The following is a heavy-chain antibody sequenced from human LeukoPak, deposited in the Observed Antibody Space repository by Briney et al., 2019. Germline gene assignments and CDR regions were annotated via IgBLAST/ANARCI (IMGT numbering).Heavy chain of an antibody. CDR3: ARGYSSSWYYFDY. Sequence: PSETLSLTCTVSGGSISGYYWSWIRQPPGKGLEWIGYIYYSGSTNYNPSLKSRVTISVDTSKNQFSLKLSSVTAADTAVYYCARGYSSSWYYFDYWGQGTLVTVSS. CDR1: GGSISGYY. CDR2: IYYSGST. V-gene: IGHV4-59*01. J-gene: IGHJ4*02. D-gene: IGHD6-13*01.